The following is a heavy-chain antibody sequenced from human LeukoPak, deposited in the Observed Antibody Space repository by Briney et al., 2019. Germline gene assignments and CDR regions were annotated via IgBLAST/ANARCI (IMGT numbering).Heavy chain of an antibody. CDR2: IKSKTDGGTT. CDR3: TTDPDYDMLNWFDP. CDR1: GFTFSNAW. J-gene: IGHJ5*02. Sequence: GGSLRLSCAASGFTFSNAWMSWVRQAPGKGLEWVGRIKSKTDGGTTDYAAPVKGRFTISRDDSKNTLYLQMNSLKTEDTAVHYCTTDPDYDMLNWFDPWGQGTLVTVSS. D-gene: IGHD3-9*01. V-gene: IGHV3-15*01.